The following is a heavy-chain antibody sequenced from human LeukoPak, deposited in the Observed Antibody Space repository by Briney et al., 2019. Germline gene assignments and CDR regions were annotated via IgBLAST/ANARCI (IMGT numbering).Heavy chain of an antibody. CDR1: GGSFSGYY. CDR3: ARGGSSSLDY. Sequence: KPSETLSLTCAVYGGSFSGYYWSWIRQPPGKGLEWIGEINHSGSTNYNPSLKSRVTISVDTSKNQFSLKLSSVTAADMAVYYCARGGSSSLDYWGQGTLVTVSS. V-gene: IGHV4-34*01. CDR2: INHSGST. D-gene: IGHD6-13*01. J-gene: IGHJ4*02.